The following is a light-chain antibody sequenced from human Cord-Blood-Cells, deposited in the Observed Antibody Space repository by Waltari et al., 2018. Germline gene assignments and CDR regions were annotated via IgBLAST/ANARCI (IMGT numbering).Light chain of an antibody. J-gene: IGKJ4*01. CDR3: QQYYSTPLT. CDR1: QSVLYSSNNKNY. V-gene: IGKV4-1*01. Sequence: DIVMTQSPDSLAVSLGERATINCKSSQSVLYSSNNKNYLAWYQQKPGHPPKLLIYWASTRESGGPDRFSGSGSGTDFTLTISSLQAEDVAVYYCQQYYSTPLTFGGGTKVEIK. CDR2: WAS.